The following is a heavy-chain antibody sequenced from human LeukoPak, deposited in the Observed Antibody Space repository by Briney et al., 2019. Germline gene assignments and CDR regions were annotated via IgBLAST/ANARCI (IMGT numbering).Heavy chain of an antibody. CDR3: AREGVVKGYFDY. V-gene: IGHV4-59*01. J-gene: IGHJ4*02. CDR2: IYYRGRH. D-gene: IGHD3-3*01. Sequence: SETLSLICSVWGDLISPYFWIGIRQPRGKALEWILYIYYRGRHNYIRALKERVTISLDTSKDQFSLKLSSVTAADTAVYYCAREGVVKGYFDYWGQGTLVTVSS. CDR1: GDLISPYF.